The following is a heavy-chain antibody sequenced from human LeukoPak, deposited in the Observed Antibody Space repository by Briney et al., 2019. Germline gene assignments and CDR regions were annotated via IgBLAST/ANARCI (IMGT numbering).Heavy chain of an antibody. V-gene: IGHV4-39*07. J-gene: IGHJ6*03. CDR1: GGSISSSSYY. CDR3: ARRMGRMFGERYYYYHYMDV. CDR2: IYHSGST. D-gene: IGHD3-10*02. Sequence: SETLSLTCTVSGGSISSSSYYWGWIRQPPGKGLEWIGEIYHSGSTNYNPSLKSRVTISVDTSKNQFSLKLSSVTAADTAVYYCARRMGRMFGERYYYYHYMDVWGKGTTVTISS.